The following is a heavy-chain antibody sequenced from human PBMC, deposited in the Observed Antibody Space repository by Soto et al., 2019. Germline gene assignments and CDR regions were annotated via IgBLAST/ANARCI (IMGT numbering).Heavy chain of an antibody. CDR1: GGSVSSGTYY. Sequence: QVQLQESGPGLVKPSETLSLTCSVSGGSVSSGTYYWNWIRQPPGKGLEWIGYVYYSGTTNYNPPLNRQATISMDTHYNQFSLKLSSGNAGDTAVYYCARDRYWRTSPCGRDVWGRGTTVTVSS. V-gene: IGHV4-61*01. J-gene: IGHJ6*02. CDR3: ARDRYWRTSPCGRDV. D-gene: IGHD2-8*02. CDR2: VYYSGTT.